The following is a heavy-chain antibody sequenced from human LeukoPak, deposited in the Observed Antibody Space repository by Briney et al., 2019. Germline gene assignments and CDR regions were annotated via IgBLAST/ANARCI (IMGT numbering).Heavy chain of an antibody. CDR3: ARGRLAAAGTGFDY. V-gene: IGHV1-8*01. CDR1: GYTFTSYD. Sequence: VASVKVSCKASGYTFTSYDINWVRQATGQGLEWMGWMNPNSGNTGYAQKFQGRVTMTRNTSISTAYTELSSLRSEDTAVYYCARGRLAAAGTGFDYWGQGTLVTVSS. J-gene: IGHJ4*02. CDR2: MNPNSGNT. D-gene: IGHD6-13*01.